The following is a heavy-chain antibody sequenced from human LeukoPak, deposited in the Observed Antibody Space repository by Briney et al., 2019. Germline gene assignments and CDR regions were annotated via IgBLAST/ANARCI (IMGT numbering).Heavy chain of an antibody. V-gene: IGHV5-51*01. CDR3: ARHWGHYGDYGGFDS. CDR1: GYSFINYW. Sequence: GESLKIFCKSSGYSFINYWVGWVRQMPGKGLEWMVIIYPGDSETRYSPSFQGQVTISVDKSISTAYLQWSSLKASDTAMYYCARHWGHYGDYGGFDSWGQGTLVTVSS. D-gene: IGHD4-17*01. CDR2: IYPGDSET. J-gene: IGHJ4*02.